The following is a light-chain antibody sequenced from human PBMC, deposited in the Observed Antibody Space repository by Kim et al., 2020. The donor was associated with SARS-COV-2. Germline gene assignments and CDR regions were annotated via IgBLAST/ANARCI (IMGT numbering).Light chain of an antibody. CDR1: KLGEKY. CDR3: QAYDRSIVI. CDR2: QDV. J-gene: IGLJ2*01. Sequence: VPPGQTATISCSGDKLGEKYTSWYQQKPGQSPVLLIYQDVQRPSGIPERFSGSNSGDTATLTISGTQAVDEADYYCQAYDRSIVIFGGGTQLTVL. V-gene: IGLV3-1*01.